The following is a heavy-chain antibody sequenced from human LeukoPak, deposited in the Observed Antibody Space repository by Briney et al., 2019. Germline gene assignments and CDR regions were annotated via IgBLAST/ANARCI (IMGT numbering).Heavy chain of an antibody. CDR2: ISSSSNYI. Sequence: GGSLRLSCAASGFTFTSYSLDWVRQAPGKGLEWVSSISSSSNYIYYADSVKGRFTISRDNAKNSLYLQMNSLRAEDTAVYYCARDYYGDYNFDYWGQGTLVTVSS. J-gene: IGHJ4*02. CDR1: GFTFTSYS. D-gene: IGHD4-17*01. CDR3: ARDYYGDYNFDY. V-gene: IGHV3-21*01.